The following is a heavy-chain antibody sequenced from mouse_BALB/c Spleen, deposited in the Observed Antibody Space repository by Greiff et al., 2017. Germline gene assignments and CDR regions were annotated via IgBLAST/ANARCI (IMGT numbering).Heavy chain of an antibody. D-gene: IGHD1-2*01. V-gene: IGHV2-4-1*01. CDR1: GFSLTSYG. CDR2: IWSGGST. CDR3: ATKSLRLRGAMDY. J-gene: IGHJ4*01. Sequence: VQLQQSGPGLVQPSQSLSITCTVSGFSLTSYGVHWVRQSPGKGLEWLGVIWSGGSTDYNAALISRLSISKDNSKSQVFLKLNSLQTDDTATYYCATKSLRLRGAMDYWGQGTSVTVSS.